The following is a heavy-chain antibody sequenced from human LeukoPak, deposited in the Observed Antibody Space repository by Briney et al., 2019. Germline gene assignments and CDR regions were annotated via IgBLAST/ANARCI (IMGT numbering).Heavy chain of an antibody. V-gene: IGHV1-8*01. CDR1: GYTFTSYD. Sequence: ASLKVSCKASGYTFTSYDINWVRQATGQGLEWMGWMNPNSGNTGYAQKFQGRVTMTRNTSISTAYMELSSLRSEDTAVYYCARGVWHCSSTSCYPYYYYYYMDVWGKGTTVTVSS. D-gene: IGHD2-2*01. J-gene: IGHJ6*03. CDR2: MNPNSGNT. CDR3: ARGVWHCSSTSCYPYYYYYYMDV.